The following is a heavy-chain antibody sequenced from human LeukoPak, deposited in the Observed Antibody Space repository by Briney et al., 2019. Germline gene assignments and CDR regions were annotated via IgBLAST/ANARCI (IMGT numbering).Heavy chain of an antibody. CDR3: TREGYYAFDI. Sequence: GGSLRLSCAASGFTFRSYGMHWVRQAPGKGLEWVTIISFDGTNKDYADYVKGRFTISRDNSENTLFLQMKSLRAEDTAVYYCTREGYYAFDIWGQGTMVTVSS. J-gene: IGHJ3*02. D-gene: IGHD3-22*01. V-gene: IGHV3-30*03. CDR1: GFTFRSYG. CDR2: ISFDGTNK.